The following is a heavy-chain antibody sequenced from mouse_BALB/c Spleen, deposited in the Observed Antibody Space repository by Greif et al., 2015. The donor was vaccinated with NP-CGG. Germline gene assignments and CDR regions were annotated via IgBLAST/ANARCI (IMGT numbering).Heavy chain of an antibody. CDR3: ARHYYGSSYSY. Sequence: EVKLVESGGGLVKPGGSLKLSCAASGFAFSSYDMSWVRQTPEKRLEWVAYISGGGGSTYYPDTVKGRFTISRDNAKNTLYLQMSSPKSEDTAMYYCARHYYGSSYSYWGQGTTLTVSS. CDR2: ISGGGGST. V-gene: IGHV5-12-1*01. D-gene: IGHD1-1*01. CDR1: GFAFSSYD. J-gene: IGHJ2*01.